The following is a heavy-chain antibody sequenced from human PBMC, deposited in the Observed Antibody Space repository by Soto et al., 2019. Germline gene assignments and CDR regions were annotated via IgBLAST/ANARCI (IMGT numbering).Heavy chain of an antibody. CDR3: TYGSGTYYYFDY. CDR1: GFTFSSYW. CDR2: IKQDGSET. J-gene: IGHJ4*02. Sequence: GGSLRLSCAASGFTFSSYWMIWVRQAPGKGLEWVANIKQDGSETYYMDSVKGRFTISRDNAKKSLFLQMNSLRAEDTAVYYCTYGSGTYYYFDYWGQGTLVTFSS. V-gene: IGHV3-7*05. D-gene: IGHD3-10*01.